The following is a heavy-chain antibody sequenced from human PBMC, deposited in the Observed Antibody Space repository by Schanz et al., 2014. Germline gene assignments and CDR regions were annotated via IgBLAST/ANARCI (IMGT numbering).Heavy chain of an antibody. D-gene: IGHD1-26*01. CDR2: IYSDGST. V-gene: IGHV3-66*01. CDR1: GFTVSNNY. Sequence: EVQLVESGGGLVQPGGSLRLSCAASGFTVSNNYMSWVRQAPGKGLECVSIIYSDGSTYYVDSVKGRFIISRDNSKNTVYLQMNSLRAEDTAVYYCARDGAGRAPDAFDIWGQGTMVTVSS. CDR3: ARDGAGRAPDAFDI. J-gene: IGHJ3*02.